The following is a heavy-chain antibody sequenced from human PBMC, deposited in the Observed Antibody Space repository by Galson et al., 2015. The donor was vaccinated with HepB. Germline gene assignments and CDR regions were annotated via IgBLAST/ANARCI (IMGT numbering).Heavy chain of an antibody. D-gene: IGHD6-13*01. V-gene: IGHV1-2*06. J-gene: IGHJ6*03. Sequence: SVKVSCKASGYTFTGYYMHWVRQAPGQGLEWMGRINPSSGGTNYAQKFQGRVTMTRDTSISTAYMELSRLRSDDTAVYYCAREHSSSWAPMDVWGKGTTVTVSS. CDR3: AREHSSSWAPMDV. CDR2: INPSSGGT. CDR1: GYTFTGYY.